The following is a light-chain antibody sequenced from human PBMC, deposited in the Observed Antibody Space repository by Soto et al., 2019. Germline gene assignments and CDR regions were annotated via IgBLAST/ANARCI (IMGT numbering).Light chain of an antibody. Sequence: DIQMTQSPSTLSGSVGDRVTITCRASQTISSWLAWYHQKPGKAPKLLIYKASTLKSGVPSRFSGSASGTEFTLTIRSLQPDDFATYYCQQYNSYSTFGQGTKVDIK. CDR1: QTISSW. CDR2: KAS. J-gene: IGKJ1*01. V-gene: IGKV1-5*03. CDR3: QQYNSYST.